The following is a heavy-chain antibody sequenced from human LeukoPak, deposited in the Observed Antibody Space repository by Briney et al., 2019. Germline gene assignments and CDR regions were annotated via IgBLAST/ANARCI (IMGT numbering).Heavy chain of an antibody. V-gene: IGHV3-53*01. CDR2: IYSGGRP. Sequence: GGSLRLSCAASGLTVSGKYMMWVRQAPGKRLEWVSLIYSGGRPYYADSVRGRFTISRDTSKNPLFLQLSSLRAEDTALYYCATDGTYGQGYFDFWGLGTLVTVSS. CDR1: GLTVSGKY. J-gene: IGHJ4*02. CDR3: ATDGTYGQGYFDF. D-gene: IGHD3-10*01.